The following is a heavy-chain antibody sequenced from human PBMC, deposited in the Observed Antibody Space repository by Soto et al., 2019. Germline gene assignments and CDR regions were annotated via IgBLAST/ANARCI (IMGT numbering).Heavy chain of an antibody. CDR3: ARVSRLEWLSDIYFDY. CDR2: ISSNGGST. CDR1: GFTFSSYA. V-gene: IGHV3-64*01. D-gene: IGHD3-3*01. J-gene: IGHJ4*02. Sequence: EVQLVESGGGLVQPGGSLRLSCAASGFTFSSYAMHWVRQAPGKGLEYVSAISSNGGSTYYANSVKGRFTISRDNSKNTLYLQMGSLRADDMAVYYCARVSRLEWLSDIYFDYWGQGTLVTVSS.